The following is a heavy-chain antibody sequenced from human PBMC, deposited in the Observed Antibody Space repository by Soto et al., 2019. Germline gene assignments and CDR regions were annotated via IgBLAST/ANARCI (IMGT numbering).Heavy chain of an antibody. V-gene: IGHV1-69*13. CDR1: RGTFSSYA. CDR2: IIPIFGTA. J-gene: IGHJ6*02. Sequence: ASVKVSIRASRGTFSSYAISWVRQAPGQGLEWMGGIIPIFGTANYAQKSQGRVTITADESTSTAYMELSSLRSEDTAVYYCARRCSGYVGGMDVWGQGTTVTVSS. D-gene: IGHD5-12*01. CDR3: ARRCSGYVGGMDV.